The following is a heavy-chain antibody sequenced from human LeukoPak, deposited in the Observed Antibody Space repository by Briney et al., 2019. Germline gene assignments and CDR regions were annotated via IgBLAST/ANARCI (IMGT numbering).Heavy chain of an antibody. CDR1: GVTFRSYW. CDR2: ISGDGSST. D-gene: IGHD2-8*01. Sequence: GGSLRLSCAASGVTFRSYWMHWVRQVPGKGPVWVSRISGDGSSTAYADSVKGRFTISRDNAKNTLSLQMNSLRAEDTAVYYCAGEGLYCSNGVCFRAAFDSWGQGTLVTVSS. J-gene: IGHJ4*02. CDR3: AGEGLYCSNGVCFRAAFDS. V-gene: IGHV3-74*01.